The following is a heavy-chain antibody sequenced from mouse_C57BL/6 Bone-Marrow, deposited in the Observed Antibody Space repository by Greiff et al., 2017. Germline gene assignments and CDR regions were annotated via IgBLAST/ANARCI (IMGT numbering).Heavy chain of an antibody. CDR2: IHPNSGST. CDR3: ARSGGLYAMDY. CDR1: GYTFTSYW. Sequence: QVQLKQPGAELVKPGASVKLSCKASGYTFTSYWMHWVKQRPGQGLEWIGMIHPNSGSTNYNEKFKSKATLTVDKSSSTAYMQLSSLTSEDSAVYYCARSGGLYAMDYWGQGTSVTVSS. V-gene: IGHV1-64*01. J-gene: IGHJ4*01. D-gene: IGHD3-1*01.